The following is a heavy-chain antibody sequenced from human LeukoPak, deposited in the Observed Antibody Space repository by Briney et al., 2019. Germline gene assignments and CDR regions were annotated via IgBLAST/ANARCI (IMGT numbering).Heavy chain of an antibody. D-gene: IGHD3-22*01. J-gene: IGHJ4*02. CDR3: ARAGTYYYDSSGD. Sequence: LRLXXXASXXTXXDYYMSWIRQAXGXGLEWVSYISSSSSYTNYADSVKGRFTISRGNAKNSLYLQMNSLRAEDTAVYYCARAGTYYYDSSGDWGQGTLVTVSS. V-gene: IGHV3-11*06. CDR1: XXTXXDYY. CDR2: ISSSSSYT.